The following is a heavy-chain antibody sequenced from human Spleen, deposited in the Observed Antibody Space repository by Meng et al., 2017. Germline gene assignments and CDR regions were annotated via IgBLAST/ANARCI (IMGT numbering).Heavy chain of an antibody. D-gene: IGHD4-17*01. Sequence: QVQLHESDTVRVTPSQTLSPTCTVSGGSISSGGYYWSWIRQHPGKGLEWIGYIYYSGSTYYNPSLKSLVTISVDTSKNQFSLKLSSVTAADTAVYYCARVTTVTDIYFDYWGQGTLVTVSS. V-gene: IGHV4-31*01. CDR3: ARVTTVTDIYFDY. CDR1: GGSISSGGYY. J-gene: IGHJ4*02. CDR2: IYYSGST.